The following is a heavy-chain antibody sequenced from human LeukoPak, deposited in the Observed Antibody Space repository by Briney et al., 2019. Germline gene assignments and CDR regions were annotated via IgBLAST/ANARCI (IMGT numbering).Heavy chain of an antibody. J-gene: IGHJ4*02. V-gene: IGHV3-48*03. CDR2: ISSSGSTI. CDR3: ARTDRIAVATPSYYHY. Sequence: TGGSLRLSCAASGFTFSSYEMNWVRRAPGKGLEWVSYISSSGSTIYYADSVKGRFTISRDNAKNSLYLQMNSLRAEDTAVYYCARTDRIAVATPSYYHYWGQGTLVTVSS. CDR1: GFTFSSYE. D-gene: IGHD6-19*01.